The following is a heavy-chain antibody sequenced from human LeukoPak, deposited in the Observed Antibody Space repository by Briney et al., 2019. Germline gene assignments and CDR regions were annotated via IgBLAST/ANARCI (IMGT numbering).Heavy chain of an antibody. CDR1: GGSFSGYY. CDR3: ARPQDGPYCMDV. V-gene: IGHV4-34*01. J-gene: IGHJ6*03. D-gene: IGHD2-15*01. Sequence: SETLSLTCAVYGGSFSGYYWTWVRQPPGKGLEWIGEINHRGSTHYNPSLRSRVTISVDTSKKQFSLRLSSVTAADTAVYYCARPQDGPYCMDVWGNGTTVTVSS. CDR2: INHRGST.